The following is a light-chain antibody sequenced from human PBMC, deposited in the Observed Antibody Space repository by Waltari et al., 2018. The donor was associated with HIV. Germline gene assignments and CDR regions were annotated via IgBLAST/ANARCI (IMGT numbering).Light chain of an antibody. Sequence: QSALTQPPSVSGSPGQSVTISCTGTSSDVGSYNRVSWYQQPPGTAPKLMIYEVSNRPSGVPDRFSGSKSGNTASLTISGLQAEDEADYYCSLYTSSSLVFDGGTKLTVL. J-gene: IGLJ2*01. CDR1: SSDVGSYNR. CDR2: EVS. CDR3: SLYTSSSLV. V-gene: IGLV2-18*01.